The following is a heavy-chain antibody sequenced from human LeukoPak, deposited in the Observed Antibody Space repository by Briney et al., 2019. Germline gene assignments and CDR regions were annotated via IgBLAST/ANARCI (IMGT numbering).Heavy chain of an antibody. CDR2: IHYSGTT. J-gene: IGHJ4*02. CDR3: ARRGSSGHFDV. Sequence: SETLSLTCTVSGGSVSSGSYYWSWIRQPPGKGLEWIGYIHYSGTTYYNPSLRSRLTISSDTSQNRFSLRLTSVTVADTAVYYCARRGSSGHFDVWGQGTLVTVSS. V-gene: IGHV4-31*03. D-gene: IGHD2-15*01. CDR1: GGSVSSGSYY.